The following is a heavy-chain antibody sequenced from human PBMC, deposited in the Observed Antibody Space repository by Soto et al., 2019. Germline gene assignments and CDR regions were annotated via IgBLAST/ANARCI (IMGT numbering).Heavy chain of an antibody. CDR3: ARLGGAHYYGMDV. D-gene: IGHD3-16*01. V-gene: IGHV4-31*03. Sequence: SETLSLTCTVSGGSISSGGYYWSWIRQHPGKGLEWIGYIHYSGSTYYNPSLKSRVTISLDRSKNQFSLKLSSVTAADTAVYYCARLGGAHYYGMDVWGQGTTVTVSS. CDR1: GGSISSGGYY. CDR2: IHYSGST. J-gene: IGHJ6*02.